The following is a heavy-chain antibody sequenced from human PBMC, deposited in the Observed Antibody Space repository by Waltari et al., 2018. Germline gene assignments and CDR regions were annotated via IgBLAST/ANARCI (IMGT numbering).Heavy chain of an antibody. D-gene: IGHD2-15*01. Sequence: QVQLVQSGAEVKKPGSSVKVSCKASGGTFSSYAISWVRQAPGQGLEWMGGIIPIFGTTNYAQKFQGRVTITADESTSTAYMELSSLRSEDTAVYYCAGEVVVAATLHYYYYGMDVWGQGTTVTVSS. J-gene: IGHJ6*02. CDR3: AGEVVVAATLHYYYYGMDV. CDR1: GGTFSSYA. V-gene: IGHV1-69*01. CDR2: IIPIFGTT.